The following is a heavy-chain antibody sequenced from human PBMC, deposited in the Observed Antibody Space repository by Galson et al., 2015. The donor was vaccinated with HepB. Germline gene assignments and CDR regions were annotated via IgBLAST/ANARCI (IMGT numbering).Heavy chain of an antibody. CDR3: ARDERPGSPFDY. CDR2: IRSSSSTI. V-gene: IGHV3-48*02. D-gene: IGHD3-10*01. Sequence: SLRHECAAYGFTFSSHSMNWARQAPGKGLEWVSYIRSSSSTIYYADSVKGRFTISRDNAKNSLYLQMNSLRDEDTAVYYCARDERPGSPFDYWGQGTLVTVSS. CDR1: GFTFSSHS. J-gene: IGHJ4*02.